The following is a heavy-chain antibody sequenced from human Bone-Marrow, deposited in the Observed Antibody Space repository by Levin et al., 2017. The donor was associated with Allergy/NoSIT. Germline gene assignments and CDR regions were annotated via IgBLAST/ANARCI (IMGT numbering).Heavy chain of an antibody. CDR3: AGEPEGIEGPPTAF. CDR1: GFTVSSNY. CDR2: IYSGGST. V-gene: IGHV3-66*02. J-gene: IGHJ4*02. D-gene: IGHD6-13*01. Sequence: GGSLRLSCAVSGFTVSSNYMSWVRQAPGKGLEWVSIIYSGGSTFYADSVKGRFTSSRDNSTNTLYLQMNSLRREDKAMDYCAGEPEGIEGPPTAFWGQGTLVTVSS.